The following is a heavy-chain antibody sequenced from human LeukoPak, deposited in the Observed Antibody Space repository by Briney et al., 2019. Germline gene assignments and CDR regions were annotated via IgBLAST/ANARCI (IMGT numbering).Heavy chain of an antibody. V-gene: IGHV1-2*02. J-gene: IGHJ5*02. CDR1: GYTFTGYY. D-gene: IGHD2-2*01. Sequence: ASVKVSCKASGYTFTGYYMHWVRQAPGQGLEWMGWINPNSGGTNYAQKFQGRVTMTRDTSISTAYMELSRLRSDDTAVYYCARYSSTSSSNWFDPWGQGTLVTVSS. CDR3: ARYSSTSSSNWFDP. CDR2: INPNSGGT.